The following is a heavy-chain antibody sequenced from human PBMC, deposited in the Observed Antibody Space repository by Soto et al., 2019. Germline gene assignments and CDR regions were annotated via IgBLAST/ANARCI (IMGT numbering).Heavy chain of an antibody. Sequence: GGSLRLSCATSGFILSDCAMNWVRQAPGKGLEWVSYISSSSSVIDYADSVKGRFTVSRDNARNSLYLQMNSLRAEDTAVYYCARDLCWSSTWYYYMDVWGKGTTVTISS. CDR2: ISSSSSVI. CDR1: GFILSDCA. D-gene: IGHD3-10*02. J-gene: IGHJ6*03. V-gene: IGHV3-48*01. CDR3: ARDLCWSSTWYYYMDV.